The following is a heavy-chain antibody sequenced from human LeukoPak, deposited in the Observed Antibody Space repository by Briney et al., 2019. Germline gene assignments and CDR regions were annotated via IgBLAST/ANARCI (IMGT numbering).Heavy chain of an antibody. CDR3: ARDGAYYYDSSGYYYLDY. J-gene: IGHJ4*02. CDR2: INPNSGGT. D-gene: IGHD3-22*01. V-gene: IGHV1-2*02. Sequence: ASVKVSCKASGYTLTGYYMHWVRQAPGQGLEWMGWINPNSGGTNYAQKFQGRVTMTRDTSISTAYMELSRLRSDDTAVYYCARDGAYYYDSSGYYYLDYWGQGTLVTVSS. CDR1: GYTLTGYY.